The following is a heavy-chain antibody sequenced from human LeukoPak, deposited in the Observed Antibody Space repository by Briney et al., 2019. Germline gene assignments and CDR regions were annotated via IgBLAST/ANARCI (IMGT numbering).Heavy chain of an antibody. CDR3: ARDADLRDYDSSGYYSY. CDR1: GFTFSDYY. CDR2: ISSSSSYT. J-gene: IGHJ4*02. D-gene: IGHD3-22*01. V-gene: IGHV3-11*05. Sequence: GGSLRLSCAASGFTFSDYYMSWIRQAPGKGLEWVSYISSSSSYTNYADSVKGRFTISRDNAKNSLYLQMNSLRAEDTAVYYCARDADLRDYDSSGYYSYWGQGTPVTVSS.